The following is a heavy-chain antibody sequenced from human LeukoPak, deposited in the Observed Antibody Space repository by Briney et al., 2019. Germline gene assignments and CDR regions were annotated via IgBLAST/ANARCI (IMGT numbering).Heavy chain of an antibody. CDR1: GGSISSSNW. D-gene: IGHD3-22*01. J-gene: IGHJ4*02. CDR3: ATDYYYDSSGSYYTVDY. Sequence: SETLSLTCAVSGGSISSSNWWNWVRQTPGKGLEWIGEIYHRGNTHYNPSLKSRVTMSVDTSTNQFSLRVNSVTAADTAVYYCATDYYYDSSGSYYTVDYWGQGTLVTVSS. V-gene: IGHV4-4*02. CDR2: IYHRGNT.